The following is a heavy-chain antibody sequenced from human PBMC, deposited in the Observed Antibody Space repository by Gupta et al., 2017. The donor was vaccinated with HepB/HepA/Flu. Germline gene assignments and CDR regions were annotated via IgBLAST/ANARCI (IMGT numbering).Heavy chain of an antibody. CDR3: AADLPYCSSTSCHRGYFDY. V-gene: IGHV4-39*01. Sequence: QLQLQESGPGLVKPSETLSLTCTVSGGSISSSSYYWGWLRQPPGKGLEWIGSIYYSGSTYYNPSLKSRVTISVDTSKNQFSLKLSSVTAADTAVYYCAADLPYCSSTSCHRGYFDYWGQGTLVTVSS. D-gene: IGHD2-2*01. CDR2: IYYSGST. J-gene: IGHJ4*02. CDR1: GGSISSSSYY.